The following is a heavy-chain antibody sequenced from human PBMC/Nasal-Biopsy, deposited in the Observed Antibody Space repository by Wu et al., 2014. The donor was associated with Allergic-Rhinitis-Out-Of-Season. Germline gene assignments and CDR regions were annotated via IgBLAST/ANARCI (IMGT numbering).Heavy chain of an antibody. V-gene: IGHV4-30-2*02. CDR3: ARHESGGSYHNFFDS. D-gene: IGHD3-3*01. CDR1: DVSISRTSFY. Sequence: TLSLTCTVSDVSISRTSFYWGWIRQAPGKGLEWIGYFHYNRDTDDHPSINYHPSLKSRVTIAVDRSKKQFSLRLSSVTAADTAVYYCARHESGGSYHNFFDSWGQGTRVTVSS. J-gene: IGHJ4*02. CDR2: FHYNRDT.